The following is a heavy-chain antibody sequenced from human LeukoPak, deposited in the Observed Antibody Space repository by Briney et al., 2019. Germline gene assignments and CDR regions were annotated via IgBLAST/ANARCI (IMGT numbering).Heavy chain of an antibody. CDR3: AIRTTVSDY. V-gene: IGHV1-2*02. J-gene: IGHJ4*02. CDR1: GYTFTSYD. Sequence: ASVKVSCEASGYTFTSYDINWVRQAPGQGLEWMGWINPNSGGTNYAQKFQGRVTMTRDTSISTAYMELSRLRSDDTAVYYCAIRTTVSDYWGQGTLVTVSS. D-gene: IGHD4-11*01. CDR2: INPNSGGT.